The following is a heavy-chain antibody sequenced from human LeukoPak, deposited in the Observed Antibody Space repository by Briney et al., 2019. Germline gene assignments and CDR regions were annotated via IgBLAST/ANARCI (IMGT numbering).Heavy chain of an antibody. J-gene: IGHJ4*02. CDR3: ARAGLNGDVDY. CDR1: GGSFSGYY. D-gene: IGHD4-17*01. V-gene: IGHV4-34*01. Sequence: PSETLSLTCAVYGGSFSGYYWSWIRQPPGKGLEWIGEINHSGSTNYNPSLKSRVTISVDTSKNQFSLKLSSVTAADTAVYYCARAGLNGDVDYWGQGTLVTGSS. CDR2: INHSGST.